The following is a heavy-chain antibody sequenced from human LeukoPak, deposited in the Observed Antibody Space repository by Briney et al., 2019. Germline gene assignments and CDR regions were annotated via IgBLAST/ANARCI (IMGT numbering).Heavy chain of an antibody. D-gene: IGHD3-3*01. J-gene: IGHJ4*02. CDR1: GYTFTSYG. CDR2: IRAYNGNT. Sequence: ASVKVSCKASGYTFTSYGISWVRHAPGQGLERMGWIRAYNGNTNYAQKLQGRVTMNTDTSTSTAYIELRSLRSVDTAVYYCAREVRRFVEWYSDYWGQGTLVTVSS. CDR3: AREVRRFVEWYSDY. V-gene: IGHV1-18*01.